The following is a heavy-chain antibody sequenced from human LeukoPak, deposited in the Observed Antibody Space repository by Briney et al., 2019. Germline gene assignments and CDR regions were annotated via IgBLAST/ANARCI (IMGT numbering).Heavy chain of an antibody. CDR2: IYYSGST. CDR1: GGSISSYY. CDR3: ARDLQLNWFDP. D-gene: IGHD5-18*01. Sequence: SETLSLTCTVSGGSISSYYWSWIRQPPGKGLEWIGYIYYSGSTNYNPSLKRRVTISVDTSKNQFSLKLSSVTAADTAVYYCARDLQLNWFDPWGQGTLVTVSS. V-gene: IGHV4-59*01. J-gene: IGHJ5*02.